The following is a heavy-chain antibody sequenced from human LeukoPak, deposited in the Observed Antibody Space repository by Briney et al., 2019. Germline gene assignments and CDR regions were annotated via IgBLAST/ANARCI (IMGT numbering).Heavy chain of an antibody. Sequence: GGSLRLSCATSGFTFSSYWMHWVRQAPGEGLVWLSRVNIDGSSVAYADSVKGRFTISRDNAKDSLYLQMNSLRAEDTAVYYCASGVQGTSWIVNWGRGTLVTVSS. CDR1: GFTFSSYW. CDR3: ASGVQGTSWIVN. CDR2: VNIDGSSV. D-gene: IGHD2-15*01. J-gene: IGHJ4*01. V-gene: IGHV3-74*01.